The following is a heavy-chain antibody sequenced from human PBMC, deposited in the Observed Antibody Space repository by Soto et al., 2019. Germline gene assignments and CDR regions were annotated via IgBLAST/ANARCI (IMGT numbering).Heavy chain of an antibody. CDR2: ISAYNGNT. Sequence: ASVKLSCKASGYSFTSYLISWGRQAPGQGLEWMGWISAYNGNTNYAQKLQGRVTMTTDTSTSTAYMELRSLRSDDTAVYYCAIKRITMVRGVIDYFDYWGQGTLVTVSS. D-gene: IGHD3-10*01. J-gene: IGHJ4*02. CDR1: GYSFTSYL. V-gene: IGHV1-18*01. CDR3: AIKRITMVRGVIDYFDY.